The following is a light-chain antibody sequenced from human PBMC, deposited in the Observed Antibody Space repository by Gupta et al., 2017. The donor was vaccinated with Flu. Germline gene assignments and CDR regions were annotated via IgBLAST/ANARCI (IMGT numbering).Light chain of an antibody. CDR3: AAWDDSLNGRV. CDR2: NYN. Sequence: QSVLTQPPSASGTPGQRVTISCSGSSSNIGSNAVNWYQQFPGTAPKLLIYNYNQRPSGVPDRFSGSKSGTSASLAISGLQSEDEADYYCAAWDDSLNGRVFGGGTKLTVL. V-gene: IGLV1-44*01. J-gene: IGLJ3*02. CDR1: SSNIGSNA.